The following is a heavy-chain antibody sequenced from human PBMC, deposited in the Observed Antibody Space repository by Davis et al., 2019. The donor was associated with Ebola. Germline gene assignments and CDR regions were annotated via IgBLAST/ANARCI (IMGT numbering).Heavy chain of an antibody. CDR3: ARATVTNYFDY. V-gene: IGHV1-3*04. J-gene: IGHJ4*02. CDR2: INTGNGDT. D-gene: IGHD4-17*01. CDR1: GYSFTDHL. Sequence: ASVKVSCKASGYSFTDHLMHWVRQAPGRRPEWMGWINTGNGDTKYSQKFQGRVTITRDTSASTAYMELSSLRSEDTAVYYCARATVTNYFDYWGQGTLVTVSS.